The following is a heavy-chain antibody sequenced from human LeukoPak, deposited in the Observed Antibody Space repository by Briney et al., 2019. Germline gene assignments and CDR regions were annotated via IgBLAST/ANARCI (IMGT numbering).Heavy chain of an antibody. CDR2: INHNGNVN. D-gene: IGHD3-16*01. CDR3: ARGGGLDV. Sequence: AGSLGLSCVGAGFTFSRYWLNGAGQAPGKGLEWVASINHNGNVNYYVDSVKGRFTISRDHAKNPLYLQMSNLRAEDTAVYFCARGGGLDVWGQGATVTVSS. CDR1: GFTFSRYW. J-gene: IGHJ6*02. V-gene: IGHV3-7*03.